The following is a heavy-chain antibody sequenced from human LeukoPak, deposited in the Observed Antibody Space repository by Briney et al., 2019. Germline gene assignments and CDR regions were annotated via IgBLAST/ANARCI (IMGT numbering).Heavy chain of an antibody. CDR2: INPNSSDT. D-gene: IGHD2-2*01. CDR3: ARDYCSSTSCLFDY. Sequence: GASVKVSCKAPGYTFTGYHMHWVRQAPGQGLEWMGRINPNSSDTNNAQKFQGRVTMTRDTSISTAYMDLSRLTSDDTAVYYCARDYCSSTSCLFDYWGQGTLVTVSS. CDR1: GYTFTGYH. J-gene: IGHJ4*02. V-gene: IGHV1-2*06.